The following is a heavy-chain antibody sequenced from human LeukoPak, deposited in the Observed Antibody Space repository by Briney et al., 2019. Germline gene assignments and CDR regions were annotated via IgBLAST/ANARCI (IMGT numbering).Heavy chain of an antibody. V-gene: IGHV3-7*02. J-gene: IGHJ4*02. CDR3: ARLMGERSLFDY. CDR2: IKQDGNEK. CDR1: GFTFSSCL. Sequence: GGSLRLSCAAAGFTFSSCLMTWVRQAPGKGLEWVANIKQDGNEKYYVDSVKGRFSISRDNAKNSVYLQMNSLRAEDTAVYYCARLMGERSLFDYWGQGVLVTVSS. D-gene: IGHD1-26*01.